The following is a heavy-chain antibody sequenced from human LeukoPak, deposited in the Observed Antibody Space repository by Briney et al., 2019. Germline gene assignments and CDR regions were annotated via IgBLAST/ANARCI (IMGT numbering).Heavy chain of an antibody. D-gene: IGHD3-22*01. CDR1: GGTFGSYA. V-gene: IGHV1-69*05. CDR2: IIPIFGTA. CDR3: ARDSRGYYYYDSSGYYGFDY. J-gene: IGHJ4*02. Sequence: GASVKVSCKASGGTFGSYAISWVRQAPGQGLEWMGGIIPIFGTANYAQKFQGRVTITTDESTSTAYMELSSLRSEDTAVYYCARDSRGYYYYDSSGYYGFDYWGQGTLVTVSS.